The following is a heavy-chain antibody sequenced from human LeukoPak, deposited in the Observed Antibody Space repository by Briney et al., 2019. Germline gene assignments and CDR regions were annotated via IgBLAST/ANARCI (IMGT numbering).Heavy chain of an antibody. Sequence: GGSLILYCAGSGFTFSSSGIHSVRKVPGSGLGSVAFAWYDGSTEYYADSVKGRFTTSRDNSKNTVDLQLNGLRGEDTAVYYCAKGGASGWHFDYWGQGTLVTVSS. CDR1: GFTFSSSG. D-gene: IGHD6-19*01. V-gene: IGHV3-30*02. CDR3: AKGGASGWHFDY. CDR2: AWYDGSTE. J-gene: IGHJ4*02.